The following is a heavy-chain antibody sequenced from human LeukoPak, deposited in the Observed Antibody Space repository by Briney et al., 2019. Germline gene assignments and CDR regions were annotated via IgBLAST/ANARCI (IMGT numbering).Heavy chain of an antibody. CDR1: GFTFSSYG. Sequence: PGGSLRLSCAASGFTFSSYGMHWVRQAPGKGLEWVAFIRYDASNKYYADSVEGRFTISRDNSKNTPYLQMNSLRAEDTAVYYCAKAGEQQLVRHQKSDYYSYYCMDVWGKGTTVTVSS. J-gene: IGHJ6*03. CDR2: IRYDASNK. CDR3: AKAGEQQLVRHQKSDYYSYYCMDV. D-gene: IGHD6-13*01. V-gene: IGHV3-30*02.